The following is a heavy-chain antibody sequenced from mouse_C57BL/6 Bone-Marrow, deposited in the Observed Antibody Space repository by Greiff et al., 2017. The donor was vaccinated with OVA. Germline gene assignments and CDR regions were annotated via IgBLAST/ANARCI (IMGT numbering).Heavy chain of an antibody. D-gene: IGHD1-1*01. Sequence: EVQGVESVAELVRPGASVKLSCTASGFNIKNTYMHWVKQRPEQGLEWIGRIDPANGNTKYAPKFQGKGTITADTSSNTAYLQLSSLTSEDTAIYYGASGGTTVVAPHWYFDVWGTGTTVTVSS. CDR2: IDPANGNT. J-gene: IGHJ1*03. V-gene: IGHV14-3*01. CDR1: GFNIKNTY. CDR3: ASGGTTVVAPHWYFDV.